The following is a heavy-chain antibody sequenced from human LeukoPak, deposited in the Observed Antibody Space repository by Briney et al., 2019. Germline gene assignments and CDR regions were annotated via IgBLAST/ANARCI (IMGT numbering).Heavy chain of an antibody. V-gene: IGHV1-69*05. Sequence: SVKVSCKASGGTFSSYAISWVRQAPGQGLEWMGGIIPIFGTANYAQKFQGRVTITTDESTSTAYMEPSSLRSEDTAVYYCARDGLYSGSYNWFDPWGQGTLVTVSS. J-gene: IGHJ5*02. CDR3: ARDGLYSGSYNWFDP. CDR1: GGTFSSYA. CDR2: IIPIFGTA. D-gene: IGHD1-26*01.